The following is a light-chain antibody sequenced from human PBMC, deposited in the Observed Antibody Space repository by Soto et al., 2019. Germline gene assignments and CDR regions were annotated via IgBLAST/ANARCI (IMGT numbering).Light chain of an antibody. V-gene: IGLV4-69*02. Sequence: QSVLHQPPSASASLGASVKLTCTLSSGHSSYAIAWHQQQPEKGPRYLMKLNSDGSHNKGDGIPDRFSGSSSGTERYLTISSLQSEDEADYYCQTWGTGIQVFGGGTKLTVL. CDR3: QTWGTGIQV. CDR1: SGHSSYA. J-gene: IGLJ2*01. CDR2: LNSDGSH.